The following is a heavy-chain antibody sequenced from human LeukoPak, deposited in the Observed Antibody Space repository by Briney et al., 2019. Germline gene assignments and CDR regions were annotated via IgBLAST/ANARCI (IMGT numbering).Heavy chain of an antibody. CDR1: GFTFSSYG. CDR3: AKDSPFSYYYDSSGYHYYFDY. V-gene: IGHV3-33*03. J-gene: IGHJ4*02. Sequence: PGRSLRLSCAASGFTFSSYGMHWVRQAPGKGLEWVALIWYDGSNKYYADSVKGRFTISRDNSKNSLYLQMNSPRTEDTALYYCAKDSPFSYYYDSSGYHYYFDYWGQGTLVTVSS. D-gene: IGHD3-22*01. CDR2: IWYDGSNK.